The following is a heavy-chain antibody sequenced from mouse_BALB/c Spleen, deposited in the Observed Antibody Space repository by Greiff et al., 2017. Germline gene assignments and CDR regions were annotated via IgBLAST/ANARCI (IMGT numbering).Heavy chain of an antibody. Sequence: DVQLVESGGGLVQPGGSRKLSCAASGFTFSSFGMHWVRQAPEKGLEWVAYISSGSSTIYYADTVKGRFTISRDNPKNTLFLQMTSLRSEDTAMYYCARSAYERYFDVWGAGTTVTVSS. CDR3: ARSAYERYFDV. J-gene: IGHJ1*01. V-gene: IGHV5-17*02. CDR1: GFTFSSFG. D-gene: IGHD6-5*01. CDR2: ISSGSSTI.